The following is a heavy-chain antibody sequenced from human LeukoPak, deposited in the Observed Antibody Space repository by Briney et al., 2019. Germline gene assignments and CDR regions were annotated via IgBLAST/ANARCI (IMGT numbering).Heavy chain of an antibody. Sequence: GESLKISCKRSGYSFTSYWIGWVRRMPGEGLEWMGIIYPGDSDTRYSPSFQGQVTISADKSISTAYLQWSSLKASDTAMYYCATGPLIAAVGAFDIWGQGTMVTVSS. CDR1: GYSFTSYW. V-gene: IGHV5-51*01. CDR3: ATGPLIAAVGAFDI. CDR2: IYPGDSDT. J-gene: IGHJ3*02. D-gene: IGHD6-13*01.